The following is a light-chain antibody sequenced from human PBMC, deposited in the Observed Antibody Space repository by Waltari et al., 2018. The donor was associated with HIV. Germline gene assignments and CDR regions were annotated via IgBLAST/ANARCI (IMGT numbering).Light chain of an antibody. CDR1: SDDVGSYNL. V-gene: IGLV2-23*02. CDR2: EVT. CDR3: CSYAGSSISYV. J-gene: IGLJ1*01. Sequence: QSALTQPASVSGSPGQSITISCTGTSDDVGSYNLVSWYQHHPGKAPKLMIYEVTKRPSGGSSRFSGSKSGNTASLTISGLQAEDEADYYCCSYAGSSISYVFGTGTKVTVV.